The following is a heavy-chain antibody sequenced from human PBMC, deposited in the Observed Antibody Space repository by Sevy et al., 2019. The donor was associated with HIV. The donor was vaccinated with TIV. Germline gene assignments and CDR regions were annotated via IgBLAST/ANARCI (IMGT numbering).Heavy chain of an antibody. V-gene: IGHV3-72*01. Sequence: GGSLRLSCAASGFTFSDHYMDWVRQAPGKGLEWVGRTRNKANSYTTEYAASVKGRFTISRDDSKNSLYLQMNSLKTEDTAVYYCARYVSSGYDAFDIWGQGTMVTVSS. CDR2: TRNKANSYTT. CDR1: GFTFSDHY. J-gene: IGHJ3*02. CDR3: ARYVSSGYDAFDI. D-gene: IGHD3-22*01.